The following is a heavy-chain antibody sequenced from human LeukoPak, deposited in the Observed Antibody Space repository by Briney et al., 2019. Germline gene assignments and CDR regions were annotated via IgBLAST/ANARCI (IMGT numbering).Heavy chain of an antibody. CDR3: ARYSYGSIDAFDI. D-gene: IGHD5-18*01. J-gene: IGHJ3*02. V-gene: IGHV4-34*01. CDR2: INHGGST. CDR1: GGSFSGYY. Sequence: SETLSLTCAVYGGSFSGYYWSWIRQPPGKGLEWIGEINHGGSTNYNPSLKSRVTISVDTSKNQFSLKLSSVTAADTAVYYCARYSYGSIDAFDIWGQGTMVTVSS.